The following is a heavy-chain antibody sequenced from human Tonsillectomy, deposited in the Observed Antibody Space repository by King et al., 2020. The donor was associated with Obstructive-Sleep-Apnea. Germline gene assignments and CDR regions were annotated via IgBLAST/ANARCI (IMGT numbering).Heavy chain of an antibody. CDR3: VRAKGSIFDP. V-gene: IGHV4-38-2*02. CDR2: IYHSGST. Sequence: QLQESGPGLVKPSETLSLNCSVTGYSISSGYYWAWIRQPPGKGLEWIGSIYHSGSTLYSPSLKSLVPMSVATSKNHFSLNVRSVTAADTAVYYCVRAKGSIFDPWGQGTLVTVSS. CDR1: GYSISSGYY. D-gene: IGHD1-26*01. J-gene: IGHJ5*02.